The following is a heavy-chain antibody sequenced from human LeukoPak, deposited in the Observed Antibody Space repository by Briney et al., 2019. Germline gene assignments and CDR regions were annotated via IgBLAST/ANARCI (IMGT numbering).Heavy chain of an antibody. V-gene: IGHV4-59*01. Sequence: SETLSLTCTVSGGSISSYYWSWLRQPPGKGLEWIGYIYYSGSTNYNPPLKSRVAISVDTSKNQFSLKLSSVTAADTAVYYCARVTVERYFDWCPSRYGMDVWGQGTTVTVSS. CDR1: GGSISSYY. D-gene: IGHD3-9*01. CDR3: ARVTVERYFDWCPSRYGMDV. J-gene: IGHJ6*02. CDR2: IYYSGST.